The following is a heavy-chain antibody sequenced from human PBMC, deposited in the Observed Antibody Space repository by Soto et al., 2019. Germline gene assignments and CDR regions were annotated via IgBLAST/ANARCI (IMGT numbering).Heavy chain of an antibody. Sequence: SETLSLTCTVSGGSISSGGYYWSWIRQHPGKGLEWIGYIYYGGSTYYNPSLKSRVTISVDTSKNQFSLKLSSVTAADTAVYYCARDWIGLGELPTGPWGQGTLVTVSS. CDR1: GGSISSGGYY. CDR3: ARDWIGLGELPTGP. D-gene: IGHD3-10*01. CDR2: IYYGGST. J-gene: IGHJ5*02. V-gene: IGHV4-31*03.